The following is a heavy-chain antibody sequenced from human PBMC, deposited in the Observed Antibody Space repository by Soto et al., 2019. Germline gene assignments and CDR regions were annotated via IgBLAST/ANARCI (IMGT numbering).Heavy chain of an antibody. J-gene: IGHJ4*02. CDR2: IKSKTDGGTT. CDR1: GFTFRNAW. V-gene: IGHV3-15*07. D-gene: IGHD4-17*01. CDR3: TTEEGMTTVTTGVDY. Sequence: EVQLVESGGGLVKPGGSLRLSCAASGFTFRNAWMNWVRQAPGKGLEWVGRIKSKTDGGTTDYAAPVKGRFTISRDDSKNTLYLQMNSLKTEDTAVYYCTTEEGMTTVTTGVDYWGQGTLVTVSS.